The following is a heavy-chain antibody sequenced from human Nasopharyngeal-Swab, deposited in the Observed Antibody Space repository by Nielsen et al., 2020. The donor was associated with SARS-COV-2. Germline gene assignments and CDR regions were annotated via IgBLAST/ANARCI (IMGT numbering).Heavy chain of an antibody. CDR2: INSDGSST. CDR1: GFTFSSYA. Sequence: GESLKISCAASGFTFSSYAMSWVRQAPGKGLVWVSRINSDGSSTSYADCVKGRFTISRENAKNTLYLQMNSLTAEDTAVYYCARDVVTAIPYFDYWGQGTLVTVSS. D-gene: IGHD2-21*02. J-gene: IGHJ4*02. CDR3: ARDVVTAIPYFDY. V-gene: IGHV3-74*01.